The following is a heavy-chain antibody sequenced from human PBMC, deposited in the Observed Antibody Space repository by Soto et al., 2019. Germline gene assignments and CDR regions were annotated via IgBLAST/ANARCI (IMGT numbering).Heavy chain of an antibody. J-gene: IGHJ4*02. V-gene: IGHV2-5*02. Sequence: QITLKESGPTLVKPTQTLALTCTVSGVSLSTTGVGVGWIRQPPGKALEWLALIYWDGDRRYRPSLRSRLTITRDTSKHQVVLTMPNMDPVDTGTYYCAKRRDGYNDLDYWGQGTLVSVSS. CDR1: GVSLSTTGVG. CDR2: IYWDGDR. CDR3: AKRRDGYNDLDY. D-gene: IGHD5-12*01.